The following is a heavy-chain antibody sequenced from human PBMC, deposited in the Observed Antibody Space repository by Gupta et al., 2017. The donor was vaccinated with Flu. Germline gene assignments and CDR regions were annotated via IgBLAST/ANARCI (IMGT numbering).Heavy chain of an antibody. CDR1: GGSISSSSYY. J-gene: IGHJ5*02. V-gene: IGHV4-39*01. D-gene: IGHD6-13*01. CDR2: IYYSGST. CDR3: ASLMVLAAAGFRWFDP. Sequence: QLQLQESGPGLGKPSETLSLTCTVSGGSISSSSYYWGWIRQPPGKGLEWIGSIYYSGSTYYNPSLKSRVTISVDTSKNQFSLKLSSVTAADTAVYYCASLMVLAAAGFRWFDPWGQGTLVTVSS.